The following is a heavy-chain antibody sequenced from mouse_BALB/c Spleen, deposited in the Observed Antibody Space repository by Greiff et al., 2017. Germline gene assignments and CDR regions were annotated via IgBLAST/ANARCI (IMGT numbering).Heavy chain of an antibody. V-gene: IGHV5-17*02. J-gene: IGHJ1*01. CDR1: GFTFSSFG. D-gene: IGHD1-1*01. Sequence: EVNVVESGGGLVQPGGSRKLSCAASGFTFSSFGMHWVRQAPEKGLEWVAYISSGSSTIYYADTVKGRFTISRDNPKNTLFLQMTSLRSEDTAMYYCARGITRWYFDVWGAGTTVTVSS. CDR2: ISSGSSTI. CDR3: ARGITRWYFDV.